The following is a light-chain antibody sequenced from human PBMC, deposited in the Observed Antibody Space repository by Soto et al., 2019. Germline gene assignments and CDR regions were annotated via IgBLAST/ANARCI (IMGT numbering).Light chain of an antibody. CDR1: QSVSSSY. CDR2: ASY. Sequence: ELVLTQSPGTLSVSPGDRATLSCRASQSVSSSYLAWYQQKPGQAPRLVIYASYIRASDFPARFSGSGSGTEFTPTISGLQSDDFAVYFCQQYNKWPPWTFGHGTKVDIK. J-gene: IGKJ1*01. CDR3: QQYNKWPPWT. V-gene: IGKV3-15*01.